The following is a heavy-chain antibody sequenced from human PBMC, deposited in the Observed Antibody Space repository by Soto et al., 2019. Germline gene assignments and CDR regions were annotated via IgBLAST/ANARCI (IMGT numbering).Heavy chain of an antibody. J-gene: IGHJ1*01. D-gene: IGHD1-1*01. CDR3: CKLSHPL. CDR1: GFTFSSYA. V-gene: IGHV3-23*01. Sequence: PGGSLRLSCAASGFTFSSYAMSWVRQAPGKGLEWVSAMSGSGDITYYADSVKGRFTISRDNSKNALYLQMNSLRAEDTAVYYCCKLSHPLWGQGTLVTVSS. CDR2: MSGSGDIT.